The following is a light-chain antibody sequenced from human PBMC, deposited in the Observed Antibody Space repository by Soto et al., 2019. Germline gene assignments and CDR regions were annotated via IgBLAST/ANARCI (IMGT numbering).Light chain of an antibody. CDR3: QTWGTGIWV. CDR1: RGHINYA. Sequence: QLVLTQSPSASASLGASVKLTCTLSRGHINYAIAWHQQQPEKGPRYLMKLNSDGSHSKGDGIPDRFSGSSSGAERYLTISSLQSEDEADYYCQTWGTGIWVFGGGTKLTVL. V-gene: IGLV4-69*01. J-gene: IGLJ3*02. CDR2: LNSDGSH.